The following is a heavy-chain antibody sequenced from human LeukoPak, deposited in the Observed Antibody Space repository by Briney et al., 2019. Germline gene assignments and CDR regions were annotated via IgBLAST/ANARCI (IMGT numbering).Heavy chain of an antibody. V-gene: IGHV1-18*01. D-gene: IGHD6-6*01. Sequence: ASVKVSCKASGYTFTSYGISWVRQAPGQGLEWMGWISAHNGNTNYAQKLQGRVTMTTDTSTSTAYMELRSLRSDDTAVYYRARGVAYSSSSTFMDYWGQGTLVTVSS. CDR3: ARGVAYSSSSTFMDY. CDR1: GYTFTSYG. J-gene: IGHJ4*02. CDR2: ISAHNGNT.